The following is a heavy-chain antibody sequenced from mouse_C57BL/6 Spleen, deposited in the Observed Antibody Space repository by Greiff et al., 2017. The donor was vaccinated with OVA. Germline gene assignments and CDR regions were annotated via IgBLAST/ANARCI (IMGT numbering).Heavy chain of an antibody. J-gene: IGHJ2*01. D-gene: IGHD1-1*01. CDR1: GFTFSDYG. V-gene: IGHV5-17*01. CDR2: ISSGSSTI. Sequence: EVQLVESGGGLVKPGGSLKLSCAASGFTFSDYGMHWVRQAPEKGLEWVAYISSGSSTIYYADTVKGRFTISRDNAKNTLFLQMTSLRSEDTAMYYCARNWVTTVVATPFDYWGQGTTLTVSS. CDR3: ARNWVTTVVATPFDY.